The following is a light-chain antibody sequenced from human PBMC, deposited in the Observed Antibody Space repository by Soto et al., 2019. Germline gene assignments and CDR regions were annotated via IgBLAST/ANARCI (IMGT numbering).Light chain of an antibody. CDR3: QQYASSPLT. J-gene: IGKJ4*01. V-gene: IGKV1-8*01. Sequence: AIRMTQSPSSLSASTGDRVTITCRASQGISSYLAWYQQKPGKAPKLLIYAASTLQSGVPSRFSGSGSGTDFTLTISCLQSEDFATYYCQQYASSPLTFGGGTKVEVK. CDR2: AAS. CDR1: QGISSY.